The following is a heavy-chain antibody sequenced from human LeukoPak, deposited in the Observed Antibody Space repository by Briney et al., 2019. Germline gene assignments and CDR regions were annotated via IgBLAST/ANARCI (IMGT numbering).Heavy chain of an antibody. CDR2: ITGSGGNT. D-gene: IGHD1-1*01. CDR3: AKEGSHYNEADY. Sequence: GGSLRLSCAASGFTFSNYAMNWVRQVPGKGLEWVSAITGSGGNTFYPDSVKGRFTISRDNSKNTLDLQMNSLRAEDTAVYYCAKEGSHYNEADYWGQGTLVTVSS. J-gene: IGHJ4*02. CDR1: GFTFSNYA. V-gene: IGHV3-23*01.